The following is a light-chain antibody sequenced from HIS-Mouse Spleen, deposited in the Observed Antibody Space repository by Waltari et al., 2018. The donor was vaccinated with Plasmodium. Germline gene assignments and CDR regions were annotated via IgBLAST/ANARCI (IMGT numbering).Light chain of an antibody. CDR2: GAS. CDR1: QSVSSN. J-gene: IGKJ1*01. Sequence: ELVMTQSPATLSVSPGERATLSCRASQSVSSNLAGYQQKPGQAPRPLIYGASTRATGIPARFSGSGSGTEFTLTISSMQSEDFAVYYCQQYNNWPRGTFGQGTKVEIK. CDR3: QQYNNWPRGT. V-gene: IGKV3-15*01.